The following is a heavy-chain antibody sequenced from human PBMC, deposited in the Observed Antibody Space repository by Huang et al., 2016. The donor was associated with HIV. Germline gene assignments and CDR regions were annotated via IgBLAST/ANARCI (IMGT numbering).Heavy chain of an antibody. J-gene: IGHJ6*02. CDR3: AKDLPYDSSGYYPFYYGMDV. V-gene: IGHV3-30*18. CDR1: GFTFRSYG. D-gene: IGHD3-22*01. Sequence: QVQLVESGGGVVQPGRSLRLSCAASGFTFRSYGMHWVRQAPGKGLEWVAVISYEGSNKYYADSVKGRFTISRDKSKNTLYLQMNSLRAEDTAVYYCAKDLPYDSSGYYPFYYGMDVWGQGTTVTVSS. CDR2: ISYEGSNK.